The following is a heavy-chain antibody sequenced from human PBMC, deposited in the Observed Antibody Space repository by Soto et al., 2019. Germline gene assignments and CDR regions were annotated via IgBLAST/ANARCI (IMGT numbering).Heavy chain of an antibody. Sequence: GGSLRLSCAASGFAFRSYSMNWVRQAPGKGLEWVSSISSGSSKIYYADSVRGHFTISRDNAKNSVYLQMDSLRGEDTAVYYCAGESRGAVVPAATDFWGQGTLVTVSS. CDR1: GFAFRSYS. CDR3: AGESRGAVVPAATDF. CDR2: ISSGSSKI. D-gene: IGHD2-2*01. J-gene: IGHJ4*02. V-gene: IGHV3-21*01.